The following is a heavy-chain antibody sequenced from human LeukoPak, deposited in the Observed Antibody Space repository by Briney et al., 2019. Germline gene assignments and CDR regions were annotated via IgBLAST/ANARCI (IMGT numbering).Heavy chain of an antibody. V-gene: IGHV3-21*06. CDR2: ISSINSYI. CDR3: ARVVVTATRFDY. J-gene: IGHJ4*02. D-gene: IGHD2-21*02. CDR1: GFTFSSYD. Sequence: GGSLRLSCAASGFTFSSYDMNWVRQAPGKGLEWVSSISSINSYIYYADSVKGRFTISRDNAKNSLYLQMSSLRAEDTAVYYCARVVVTATRFDYWGQGTLVTVSS.